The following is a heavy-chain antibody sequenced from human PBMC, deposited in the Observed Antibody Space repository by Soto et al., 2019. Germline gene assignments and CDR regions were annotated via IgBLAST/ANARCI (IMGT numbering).Heavy chain of an antibody. D-gene: IGHD1-7*01. CDR1: GYTFTSYG. Sequence: ASVKVSCKASGYTFTSYGISWVRQAPGQGLEWMGWISAYNGNTNYAQKLQGRVTMTTDTSTSTAYMELRSLRSDDTAVYYCARDDNWNYVGDYMDVWGKGTTVTVSS. J-gene: IGHJ6*03. CDR3: ARDDNWNYVGDYMDV. V-gene: IGHV1-18*01. CDR2: ISAYNGNT.